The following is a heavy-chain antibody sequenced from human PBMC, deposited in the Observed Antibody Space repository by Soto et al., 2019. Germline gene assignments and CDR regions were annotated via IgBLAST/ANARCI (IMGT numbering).Heavy chain of an antibody. D-gene: IGHD3-9*01. CDR3: AREGAYLDILTGSLTYYYYGMDV. CDR2: IIPIFGTA. CDR1: GGTFSSYA. Sequence: QVQLVQSGAEVKKPGSSVKVSCKASGGTFSSYAISWVRQAPGQGLEWMGGIIPIFGTANYAQKFQGRVTITAEQSTSTAYKEVSSLRTEDTGVEFCAREGAYLDILTGSLTYYYYGMDVWGQGTTVTVSS. V-gene: IGHV1-69*01. J-gene: IGHJ6*02.